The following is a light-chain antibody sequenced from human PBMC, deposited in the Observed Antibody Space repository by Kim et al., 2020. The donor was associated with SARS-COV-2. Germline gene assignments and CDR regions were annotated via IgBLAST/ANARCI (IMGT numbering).Light chain of an antibody. CDR2: DVT. CDR1: RNDVGGFNY. V-gene: IGLV2-14*03. CDR3: NSYTSRNTWV. Sequence: GQSITISCTGTRNDVGGFNYVSWYQHHPGKAPQLLIYDVTQRFSGVSDRFSGSKSGNTASLTISGLHIDDEADYYCNSYTSRNTWVFGGGTQLTVL. J-gene: IGLJ3*02.